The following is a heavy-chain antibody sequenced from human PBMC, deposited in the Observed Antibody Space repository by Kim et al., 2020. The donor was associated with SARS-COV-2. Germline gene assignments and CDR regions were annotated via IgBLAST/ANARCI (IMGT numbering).Heavy chain of an antibody. CDR3: ARGRRVTIFGVVIRPGNWFDP. Sequence: ASVKVSCKASGYTFTSYDINWVRQATGQGLEWMGWMNPNSGNTGYAQKFQGRVTMTRNTSISTAYMELSSLRSEDTAVYYCARGRRVTIFGVVIRPGNWFDPWGQGTLVTVSS. CDR2: MNPNSGNT. CDR1: GYTFTSYD. V-gene: IGHV1-8*01. J-gene: IGHJ5*02. D-gene: IGHD3-3*01.